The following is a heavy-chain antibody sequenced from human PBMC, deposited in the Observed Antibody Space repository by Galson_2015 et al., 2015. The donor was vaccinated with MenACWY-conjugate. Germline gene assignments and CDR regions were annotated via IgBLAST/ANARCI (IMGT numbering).Heavy chain of an antibody. Sequence: SLRLSCAASGFTFSTYWMHWVRQAPGKGLVWVSRVNSDGRSTSYADSVKGRFTISRDNAKNTLYLQMNSLRAEDTAVYYCARPYSRIGVALDSWGQGTLVTVSS. J-gene: IGHJ4*02. V-gene: IGHV3-74*01. CDR2: VNSDGRST. D-gene: IGHD6-19*01. CDR3: ARPYSRIGVALDS. CDR1: GFTFSTYW.